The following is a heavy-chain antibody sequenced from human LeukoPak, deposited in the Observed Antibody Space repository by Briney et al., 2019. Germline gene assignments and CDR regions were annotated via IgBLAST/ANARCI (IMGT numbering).Heavy chain of an antibody. CDR1: GYTFTSYY. J-gene: IGHJ4*02. Sequence: ASVKVSCKASGYTFTSYYMRWVRQAPGQGLEWMGWINPNSGGTNYAQKFQGRVTMTRDTSISTAYMELSRLRSDDTAVYYCVSSGYDELSFDYWGQGTLVTVSS. D-gene: IGHD5-12*01. CDR2: INPNSGGT. CDR3: VSSGYDELSFDY. V-gene: IGHV1-2*02.